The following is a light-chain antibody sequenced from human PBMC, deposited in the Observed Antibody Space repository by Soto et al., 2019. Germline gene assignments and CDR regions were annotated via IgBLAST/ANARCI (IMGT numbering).Light chain of an antibody. Sequence: EIVLTQSPGTLSLSPGERATLSCRASQSVSSSYLAWYQQKPGQAPRLLIYGASSRATGIPDRFSGSGSGTDFTLTIRRLEPEDFAVHYCQQYGSSPLYTLGQGTKLEIK. CDR3: QQYGSSPLYT. CDR1: QSVSSSY. V-gene: IGKV3-20*01. CDR2: GAS. J-gene: IGKJ2*01.